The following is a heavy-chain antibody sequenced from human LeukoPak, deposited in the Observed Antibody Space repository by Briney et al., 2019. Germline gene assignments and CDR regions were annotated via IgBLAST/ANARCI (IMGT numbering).Heavy chain of an antibody. CDR3: ARGVIAAGGNDFDY. J-gene: IGHJ4*02. D-gene: IGHD6-13*01. Sequence: PSETLSLTCTVSGGSISSSSYYWGWIRQPPGKGLEWIGSIYHSGSTYYNPSLKSRVTISVDTSKNQFSLKLSSVTAADTAVYYCARGVIAAGGNDFDYWGQGTLVTVSS. CDR1: GGSISSSSYY. V-gene: IGHV4-39*07. CDR2: IYHSGST.